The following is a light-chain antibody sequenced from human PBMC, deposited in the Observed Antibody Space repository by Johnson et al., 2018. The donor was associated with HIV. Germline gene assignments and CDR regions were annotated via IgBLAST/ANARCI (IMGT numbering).Light chain of an antibody. V-gene: IGLV1-51*01. Sequence: QSVLTQPPSVSAAPGQKVTISCSGSSSNIGNNYVSWYQQLPGTAPKLLIYDNNKRPSGIPDRFSVSKSGTSATLGITGLQTGDEADYYCGTWDTRLSGGHVFGTGTKVTVL. CDR2: DNN. CDR1: SSNIGNNY. CDR3: GTWDTRLSGGHV. J-gene: IGLJ1*01.